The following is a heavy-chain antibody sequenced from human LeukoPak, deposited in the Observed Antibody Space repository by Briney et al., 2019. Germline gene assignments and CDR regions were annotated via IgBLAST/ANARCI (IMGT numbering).Heavy chain of an antibody. D-gene: IGHD6-13*01. CDR3: AREGIAAAKYYYYYGMDV. CDR1: GGSISSGGYY. J-gene: IGHJ6*02. CDR2: IYYSGST. Sequence: SETLSLTCTVSGGSISSGGYYWSWIRQHPGKGLEWIGYIYYSGSTYYNPSLKSRVTISVDTSKNQFSLKLSSVTAADTAVYYCAREGIAAAKYYYYYGMDVWGQGTTVTVSS. V-gene: IGHV4-31*03.